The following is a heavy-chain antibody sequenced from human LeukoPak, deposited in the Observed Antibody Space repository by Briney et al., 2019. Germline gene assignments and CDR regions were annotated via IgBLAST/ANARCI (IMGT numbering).Heavy chain of an antibody. CDR1: GFTFSSYG. CDR2: ISYDGSNK. J-gene: IGHJ4*02. D-gene: IGHD2-15*01. Sequence: PGGSLRLSCAASGFTFSSYGMHWVRQAPGKGLEWVAVISYDGSNKYYADSVKGRFTISRDNSKNTLYLQMNSLIAEDTAVYYCARDRTRRWFGPLDYWGQGPPVTVYS. V-gene: IGHV3-30*03. CDR3: ARDRTRRWFGPLDY.